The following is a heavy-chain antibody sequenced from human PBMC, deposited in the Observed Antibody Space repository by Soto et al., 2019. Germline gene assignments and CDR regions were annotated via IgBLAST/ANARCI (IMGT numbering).Heavy chain of an antibody. J-gene: IGHJ5*02. V-gene: IGHV1-69*01. CDR3: ARLGHRSLFEP. Sequence: QVQLVQSGAEVKKPGSSVKVSCKASGDTFSTYVISWVRQAPGQGLEWMGDILPMFDSPNYEQKFQGSVTLTADEATSTAYVELNRLRSEDTAVYYCARLGHRSLFEPWGQGTLATVSS. CDR2: ILPMFDSP. CDR1: GDTFSTYV.